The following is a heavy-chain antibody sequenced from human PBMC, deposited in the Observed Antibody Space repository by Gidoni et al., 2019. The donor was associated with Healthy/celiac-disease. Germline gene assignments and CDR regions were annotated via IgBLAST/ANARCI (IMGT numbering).Heavy chain of an antibody. CDR3: ARDALGLAAAGRDYYYYGMDV. D-gene: IGHD6-13*01. J-gene: IGHJ6*02. V-gene: IGHV4-61*01. CDR2: IYYSGST. CDR1: GGSVSSGSYY. Sequence: QVQLQESGPGLVKPSETLSLTCTVSGGSVSSGSYYWSWIRQPPGKGLEWIGYIYYSGSTNYNPSLKSRVTISVDTSKNQFSLKLSSVTAADTAVYYCARDALGLAAAGRDYYYYGMDVWGQGTTVTVSS.